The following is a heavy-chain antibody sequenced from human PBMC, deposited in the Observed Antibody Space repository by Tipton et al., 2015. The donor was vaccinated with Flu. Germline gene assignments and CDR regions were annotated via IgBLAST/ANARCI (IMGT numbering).Heavy chain of an antibody. CDR3: ATTTYYYGSGSHDY. Sequence: GLVKPSETLSLTCSVSGYSIRSAYYWGWVRRPPGKGLEWIGTIYHSGTTYYNPSLKSRVTISVDTSKNQFSLRLNSVTAADTAVYYCATTTYYYGSGSHDYWGQGTLVTVSS. CDR1: GYSIRSAYY. D-gene: IGHD3-10*01. V-gene: IGHV4-38-2*01. J-gene: IGHJ4*02. CDR2: IYHSGTT.